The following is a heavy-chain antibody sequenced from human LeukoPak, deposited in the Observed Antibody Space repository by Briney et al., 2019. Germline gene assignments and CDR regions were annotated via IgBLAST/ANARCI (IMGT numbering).Heavy chain of an antibody. J-gene: IGHJ5*02. V-gene: IGHV4-39*01. D-gene: IGHD3-22*01. CDR1: GGSISSYY. CDR3: ARRRNYYDSSGYYSNWFDP. Sequence: ASETLSLTCTVSGGSISSYYWSWIRQPPGKGLEWIGSIYYSGSTYYNPSLKSRVTISIDTSKNQFSLKLSSVTAADTAVYYCARRRNYYDSSGYYSNWFDPWGQGTLVTVSS. CDR2: IYYSGST.